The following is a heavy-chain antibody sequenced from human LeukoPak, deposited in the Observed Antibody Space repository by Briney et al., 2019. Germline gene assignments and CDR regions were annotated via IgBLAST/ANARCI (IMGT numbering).Heavy chain of an antibody. D-gene: IGHD1-7*01. CDR3: ARDQIRTGTLGY. V-gene: IGHV1-18*01. J-gene: IGHJ4*02. CDR2: ISANKGNT. Sequence: ASVKVSCKASGYTFTSYGISWVRQAPGQGLEWMGWISANKGNTNYAQKLQGRVIMTTDTSTSTAYMELRSLKSDDTAVYYCARDQIRTGTLGYWGQRTLVTVSS. CDR1: GYTFTSYG.